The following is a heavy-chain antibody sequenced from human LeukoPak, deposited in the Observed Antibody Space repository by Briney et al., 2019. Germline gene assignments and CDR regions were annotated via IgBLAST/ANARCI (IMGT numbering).Heavy chain of an antibody. Sequence: SETLSLTCTVSGGSISSDSYYWGWIRQPPGKGLEWIGSIYYSGSTYYNPSLESRVTISVDTSKNQFSLKLSSVTAADTAVYYCARVMAHGYSDYWGQGTLVTVSS. CDR2: IYYSGST. J-gene: IGHJ4*02. CDR1: GGSISSDSYY. CDR3: ARVMAHGYSDY. D-gene: IGHD2-8*01. V-gene: IGHV4-39*07.